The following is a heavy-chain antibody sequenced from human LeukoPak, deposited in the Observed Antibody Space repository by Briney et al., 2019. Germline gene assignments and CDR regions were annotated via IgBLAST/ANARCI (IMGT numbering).Heavy chain of an antibody. CDR1: GGSISSSSYY. CDR2: IYYSGST. D-gene: IGHD6-13*01. Sequence: SETLSLTCTVSGGSISSSSYYWGWIRQPPGKGLEWIGSIYYSGSTYYNPSLKSRVTISVDTSKNQFSLKLSSVTAADTAVYYCARVVRTAAAARGSFDPWGQGTLVTVSS. CDR3: ARVVRTAAAARGSFDP. J-gene: IGHJ5*02. V-gene: IGHV4-39*07.